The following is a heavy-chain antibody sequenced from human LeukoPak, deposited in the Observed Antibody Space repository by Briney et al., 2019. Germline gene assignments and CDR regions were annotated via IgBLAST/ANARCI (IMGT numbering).Heavy chain of an antibody. CDR2: ISGDGTAR. CDR1: GFTSSSYW. CDR3: VRGRGSYGWFDP. Sequence: GGSLRLSCAASGFTSSSYWMHWVRQVPGKGLVWVSRISGDGTARNYADSVKGRSTISRDDAKNTMDLQMNSLRGEDTAVYYCVRGRGSYGWFDPWGQGTLVTVSS. V-gene: IGHV3-74*01. J-gene: IGHJ5*02. D-gene: IGHD3-10*01.